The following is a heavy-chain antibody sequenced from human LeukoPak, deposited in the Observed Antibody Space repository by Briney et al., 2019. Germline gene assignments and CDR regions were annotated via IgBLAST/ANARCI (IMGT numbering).Heavy chain of an antibody. CDR2: IYYSGST. J-gene: IGHJ3*02. CDR1: GGSISSSSCY. V-gene: IGHV4-39*07. D-gene: IGHD1-26*01. CDR3: AREIVGATQGAFDI. Sequence: PSETLSLTCTVFGGSISSSSCYWGWIRQPPGKGLEWIGSIYYSGSTYYNPSLKSRVTISVDTSKNQFSLKLSSVTAADTAVYYCAREIVGATQGAFDIWGLGTMVTVSS.